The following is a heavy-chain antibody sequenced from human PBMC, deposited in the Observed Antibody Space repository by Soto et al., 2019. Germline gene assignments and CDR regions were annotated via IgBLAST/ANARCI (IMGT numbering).Heavy chain of an antibody. J-gene: IGHJ5*02. CDR1: GYTFTIYA. CDR2: IIPIFGTA. D-gene: IGHD3-9*01. V-gene: IGHV1-69*13. CDR3: ARDGLRYFDWLFSAGWFDP. Sequence: ASVKVSCKASGYTFTIYAIIWVRQAPGQGLEWMGGIIPIFGTANYAQKFQGRVTITADESTSTAYMELSSLRSEDTAVYYCARDGLRYFDWLFSAGWFDPWGQGTLVTVSS.